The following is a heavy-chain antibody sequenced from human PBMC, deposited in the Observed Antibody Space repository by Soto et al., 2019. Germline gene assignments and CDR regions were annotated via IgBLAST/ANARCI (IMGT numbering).Heavy chain of an antibody. CDR3: ARGYYDSSGYDY. D-gene: IGHD3-22*01. CDR2: IYYSGST. Sequence: QVQLQESGPGLVKPSETLSLTCTVSGGSISSYYWSWIRQPPGKGLEWIGYIYYSGSTNYNPSLKSRVTISVDTSKNQFSLKLSSVTAADTAVYYCARGYYDSSGYDYWGQGTLVTVSS. V-gene: IGHV4-59*01. CDR1: GGSISSYY. J-gene: IGHJ4*02.